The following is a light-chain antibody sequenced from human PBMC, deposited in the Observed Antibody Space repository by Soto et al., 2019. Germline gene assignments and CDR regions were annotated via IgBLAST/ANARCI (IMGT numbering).Light chain of an antibody. Sequence: IILTQSPDKLSVLSGGRATLSCMASQSGSDKVAWYQQTSGQPPKLLIYDTVSRAAGVPGRFSGSGSGTEFTLTSSSLQSEDYGFYCCQQYVKWPKTFGHGTKLDIK. J-gene: IGKJ1*01. CDR3: QQYVKWPKT. CDR1: QSGSDK. CDR2: DTV. V-gene: IGKV3-15*01.